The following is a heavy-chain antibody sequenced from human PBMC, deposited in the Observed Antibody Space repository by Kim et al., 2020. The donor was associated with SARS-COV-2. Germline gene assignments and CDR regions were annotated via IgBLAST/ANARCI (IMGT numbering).Heavy chain of an antibody. J-gene: IGHJ4*02. V-gene: IGHV5-51*01. Sequence: GESLKISCKGSGYSFTSYWIGWVRQMPGKGLEWMGIIYPGDSDTRYSPSFQGQVTISADKSISTAYLQWSSLKASDTAMYYCARHIVAGRRGVPLIDYWGQGTLVTVSS. D-gene: IGHD5-12*01. CDR3: ARHIVAGRRGVPLIDY. CDR2: IYPGDSDT. CDR1: GYSFTSYW.